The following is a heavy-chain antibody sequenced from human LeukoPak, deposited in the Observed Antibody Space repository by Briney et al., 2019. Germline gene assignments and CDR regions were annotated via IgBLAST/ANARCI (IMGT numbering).Heavy chain of an antibody. CDR2: IYYSGST. Sequence: PSETLSLTCTVSGGSISSSSYYWGWIRQPPGKGLEGIGSIYYSGSTYYNPSLKSRVTISVDTSKNQFSLKLSSVTAADTAVYYCARRNYDFWSGSAGNWFDPWGQGTLVTVSS. CDR1: GGSISSSSYY. V-gene: IGHV4-39*07. CDR3: ARRNYDFWSGSAGNWFDP. J-gene: IGHJ5*02. D-gene: IGHD3-3*01.